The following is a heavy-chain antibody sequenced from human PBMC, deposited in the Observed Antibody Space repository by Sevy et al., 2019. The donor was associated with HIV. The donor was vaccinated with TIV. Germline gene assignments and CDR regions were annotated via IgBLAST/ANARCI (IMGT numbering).Heavy chain of an antibody. J-gene: IGHJ4*02. CDR2: ISGSGGST. V-gene: IGHV3-23*01. D-gene: IGHD2-2*01. Sequence: GGSLRLSCAASGFTFSSYAMSWVRQAPGKGLEWVSAISGSGGSTYYADSVKGRFTISRDNSKNTLYLQMNSLRAEDTAVYYCAKGFGGGVLVPAASRPHPDATKYYFDYWGQGTLVTVSS. CDR3: AKGFGGGVLVPAASRPHPDATKYYFDY. CDR1: GFTFSSYA.